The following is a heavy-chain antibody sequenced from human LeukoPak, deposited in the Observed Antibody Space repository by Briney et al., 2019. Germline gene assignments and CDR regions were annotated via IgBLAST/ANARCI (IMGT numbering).Heavy chain of an antibody. J-gene: IGHJ4*02. V-gene: IGHV1-69*05. Sequence: ASVKVSCKASGGTFSSYAISWVRQAPGQGLEWMGGTIPIYGTANYPQRVQGRVTITTDESTSTAYLELSSLRSEDTAVYYCARAAGGGSYKGRPLAFDYWGEGTLVTVSS. D-gene: IGHD1-26*01. CDR3: ARAAGGGSYKGRPLAFDY. CDR1: GGTFSSYA. CDR2: TIPIYGTA.